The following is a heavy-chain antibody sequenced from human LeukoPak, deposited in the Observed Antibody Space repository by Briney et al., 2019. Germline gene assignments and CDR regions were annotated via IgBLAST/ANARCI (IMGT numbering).Heavy chain of an antibody. J-gene: IGHJ5*02. Sequence: SVKVSCKASGGTFSSYATSWVRQAPGQGLEWMGGIIPIFGTANYAQKFQGRVTITADESTSTAYMELSSLRSEDTAVYYCARAEWENYNWFDPWGQGTLVTVSS. CDR3: ARAEWENYNWFDP. CDR2: IIPIFGTA. CDR1: GGTFSSYA. V-gene: IGHV1-69*13. D-gene: IGHD1-26*01.